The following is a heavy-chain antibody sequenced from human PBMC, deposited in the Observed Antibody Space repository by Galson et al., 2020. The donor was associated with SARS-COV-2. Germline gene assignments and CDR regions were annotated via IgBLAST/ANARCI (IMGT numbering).Heavy chain of an antibody. CDR3: AREWGEINSSVCDY. Sequence: ASVKVSCKASGYTFISIYIHWVRQAPGQGLEWRGVITPSGVITTYAQKLRGRVTVTRDMSTQTVYMEVSSLTSEDTAVYYCAREWGEINSSVCDYWGQGSLVVVAS. V-gene: IGHV1-46*04. J-gene: IGHJ4*02. CDR1: GYTFISIY. CDR2: ITPSGVIT. D-gene: IGHD2-21*01.